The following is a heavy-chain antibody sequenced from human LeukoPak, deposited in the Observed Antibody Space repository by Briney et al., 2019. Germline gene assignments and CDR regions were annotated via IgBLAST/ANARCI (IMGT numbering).Heavy chain of an antibody. D-gene: IGHD3-16*01. V-gene: IGHV3-53*01. CDR3: ARSRFGVFGGAFDI. CDR1: GFTVSSNY. J-gene: IGHJ3*02. Sequence: GGSLRLSCTVFGFTVSSNYMSWVRQAPGKGLEWVSEIYSDGSTYYAASVEGRFSISRHNSRNTVYLQMNSLRAEDTAVYYCARSRFGVFGGAFDIWGQGTMITASS. CDR2: IYSDGST.